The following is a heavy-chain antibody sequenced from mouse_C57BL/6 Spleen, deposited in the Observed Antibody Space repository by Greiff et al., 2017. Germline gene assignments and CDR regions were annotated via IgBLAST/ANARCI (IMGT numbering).Heavy chain of an antibody. Sequence: EVQLQQSGPELVKPGASVKIPCKASGYTFTDYNLDWVQQSHGKSLEWIGDINPNNGGTIYNQKFKGKATLTVDKSSSTAYMELRSLTSEDTAVYYCYRAYYSNYGVYWGQGTLVTVSA. J-gene: IGHJ3*01. V-gene: IGHV1-18*01. CDR2: INPNNGGT. D-gene: IGHD2-5*01. CDR1: GYTFTDYN. CDR3: YRAYYSNYGVY.